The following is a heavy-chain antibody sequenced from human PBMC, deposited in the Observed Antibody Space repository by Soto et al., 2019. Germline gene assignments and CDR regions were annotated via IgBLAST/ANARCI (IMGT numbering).Heavy chain of an antibody. D-gene: IGHD6-13*01. Sequence: PSETLSLTCTVSGDSIRSSSFWGWIRQPPGKGLEWIGSIYSTGNTYYNPSLNSQVTISVDTSKNQFSLNVISVTAADTAVYYCRRSSRYSTDVCGKGTTVT. CDR2: IYSTGNT. J-gene: IGHJ6*04. CDR3: RRSSRYSTDV. V-gene: IGHV4-39*01. CDR1: GDSIRSSSF.